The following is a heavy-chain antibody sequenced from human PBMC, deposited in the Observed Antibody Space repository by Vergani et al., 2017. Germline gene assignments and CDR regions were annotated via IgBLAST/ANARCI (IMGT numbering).Heavy chain of an antibody. V-gene: IGHV3-23*01. CDR1: GFPFSNSA. CDR2: ISCPGLST. CDR3: VKEKIDWGSYFFDS. J-gene: IGHJ4*01. Sequence: EVHLLESGGGLVQSGVSLRLSCAASGFPFSNSAVSWVRQAPGRGLAWVSSISCPGLSTYYADSGKGRFCISRDNSKNTVFLQMHSLRAEDKAIYYCVKEKIDWGSYFFDSWGHGILVTVSS. D-gene: IGHD7-27*01.